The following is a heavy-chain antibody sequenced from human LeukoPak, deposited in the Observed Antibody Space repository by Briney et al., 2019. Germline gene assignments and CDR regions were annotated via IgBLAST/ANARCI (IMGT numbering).Heavy chain of an antibody. D-gene: IGHD3-3*01. J-gene: IGHJ4*02. Sequence: PSETLSLTCTVSGVSISSSSYYWGWIRQPPGKGLEWIGSIYYSGSTYYNPSLKSRVTISVDTSKNQFSLKLSSVTAADTAVYYCARAGPTTIFGVVISTNLDYWGQGTLVTVSS. V-gene: IGHV4-39*07. CDR2: IYYSGST. CDR1: GVSISSSSYY. CDR3: ARAGPTTIFGVVISTNLDY.